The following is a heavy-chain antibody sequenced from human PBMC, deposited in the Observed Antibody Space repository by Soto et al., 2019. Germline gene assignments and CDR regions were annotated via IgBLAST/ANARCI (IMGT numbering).Heavy chain of an antibody. CDR1: GYSFTSYW. Sequence: ESLKISCKGSGYSFTSYWISWVRQMPGKGLEWMGRIDPSDSYTNYSPSFQGHVTISADKSISTAYLQWSSLKASDTAMYYCARQVIVGATTVPYGMDVWGQGTTVTVSS. D-gene: IGHD1-26*01. CDR3: ARQVIVGATTVPYGMDV. J-gene: IGHJ6*02. CDR2: IDPSDSYT. V-gene: IGHV5-10-1*01.